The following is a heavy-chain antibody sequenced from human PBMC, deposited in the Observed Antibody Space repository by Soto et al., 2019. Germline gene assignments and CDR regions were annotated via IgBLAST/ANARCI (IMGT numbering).Heavy chain of an antibody. V-gene: IGHV3-30*18. D-gene: IGHD6-19*01. J-gene: IGHJ6*02. CDR2: MSYDGSNK. CDR3: VKDGSSGWPYYYGMDV. CDR1: GFIFSSYG. Sequence: GGSLRLSCAASGFIFSSYGMNWVRQAPGKGLEWVAVMSYDGSNKYYADSVKGRFTISRDNSKNTLYLQMSSLRAEDTAVYYCVKDGSSGWPYYYGMDVWGQGTTVTVSS.